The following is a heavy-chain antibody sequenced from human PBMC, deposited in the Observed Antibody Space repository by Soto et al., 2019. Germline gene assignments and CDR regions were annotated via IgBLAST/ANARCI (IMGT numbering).Heavy chain of an antibody. CDR3: ARGSATPNY. CDR2: SSGSGGST. CDR1: GFTFSSYA. Sequence: GGSLRLSCAASGFTFSSYAMSWVRQAPGKGLEWVSGSSGSGGSTYYADSVKGRFTISRDNSKNTLYLQMNSLRAEDTALYFCARGSATPNYWGQGTLVTVSS. J-gene: IGHJ4*02. V-gene: IGHV3-23*01. D-gene: IGHD2-15*01.